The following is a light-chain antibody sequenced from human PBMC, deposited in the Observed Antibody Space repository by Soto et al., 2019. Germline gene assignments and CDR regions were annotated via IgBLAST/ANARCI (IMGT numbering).Light chain of an antibody. J-gene: IGKJ1*01. CDR3: QQYTDWPTT. V-gene: IGKV3-15*01. Sequence: EIVMRQSPATLSVSPGQRATLCCRASQSVRTTVAWYHQRPGQAPRLLIYGASTRATGVPDRFSGGGSGTDFTLTVTSLQSEDFGIYYCQQYTDWPTTFGRGTKVDIK. CDR1: QSVRTT. CDR2: GAS.